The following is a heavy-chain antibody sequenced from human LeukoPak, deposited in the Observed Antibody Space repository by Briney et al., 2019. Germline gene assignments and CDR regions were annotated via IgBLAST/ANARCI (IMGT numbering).Heavy chain of an antibody. D-gene: IGHD3-3*01. CDR3: ARMRFYDFWSGYYWFDP. CDR1: GGTFSSYA. V-gene: IGHV1-69*13. J-gene: IGHJ5*02. Sequence: SVKVSCKASGGTFSSYAISWVRQAPGQGLEWMGGIIPIFGTANYAQKFQGRVTITAAESTSTAYMELSSLRSEDTAVYHCARMRFYDFWSGYYWFDPWGQGTLVTVSS. CDR2: IIPIFGTA.